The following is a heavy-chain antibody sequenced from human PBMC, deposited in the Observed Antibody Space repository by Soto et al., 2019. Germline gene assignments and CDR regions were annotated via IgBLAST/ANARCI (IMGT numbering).Heavy chain of an antibody. CDR1: GGSFSGYY. V-gene: IGHV4-34*01. D-gene: IGHD3-16*01. CDR2: INHSGST. J-gene: IGHJ4*02. CDR3: ARVGGYFDY. Sequence: SETLSLTCAVYGGSFSGYYWSWIRQPPGKGLEWIGEINHSGSTNYNPSLKSRVTISVDTSKNQFSLKLSSVTAADTAVYYCARVGGYFDYWGQGTLVTVSS.